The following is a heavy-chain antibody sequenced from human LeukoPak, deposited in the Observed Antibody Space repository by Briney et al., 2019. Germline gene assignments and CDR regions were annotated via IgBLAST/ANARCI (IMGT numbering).Heavy chain of an antibody. J-gene: IGHJ4*02. V-gene: IGHV2-70*11. CDR2: IDWNDSK. Sequence: SGPALVKPTQTLTLTCTFSGFSLNTRAMCVNWIRQPPGKAQEWLARIDWNDSKYYSTSLKTRLTISKDTSKSQVVLTMANVDPVDTDTYYCARMFSSIEGTAMIDYWGQGTLVTVSS. CDR1: GFSLNTRAMC. D-gene: IGHD1-26*01. CDR3: ARMFSSIEGTAMIDY.